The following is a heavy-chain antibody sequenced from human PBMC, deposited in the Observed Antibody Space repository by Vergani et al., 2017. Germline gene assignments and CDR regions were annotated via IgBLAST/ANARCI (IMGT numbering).Heavy chain of an antibody. Sequence: QVQLQESGPGLVKTSQTLSLTCTVSGASLNNDFYYWHWIRQPAGKGLEWIGRIYVSGITDYHSYLQSRVSMSVDTSKNHFSLTLTSVTAADTAVYYCARDNKQLRPRACDLWGQGTMVTVSS. J-gene: IGHJ3*01. CDR2: IYVSGIT. D-gene: IGHD4-23*01. CDR1: GASLNNDFYY. V-gene: IGHV4-61*02. CDR3: ARDNKQLRPRACDL.